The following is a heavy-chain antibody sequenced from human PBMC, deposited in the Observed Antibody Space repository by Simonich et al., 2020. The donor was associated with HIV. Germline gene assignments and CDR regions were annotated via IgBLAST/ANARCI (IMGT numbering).Heavy chain of an antibody. Sequence: QVHLPQWGAGLLKPSETLYLNCAVYGGSFSGYYLAWIRQPPGKGREWIGEINNSGSNDYNPSLKSRVTISVDTSKNQFSLKLSSVNAADTAVYYCAKRTGYDLDYWGQGTLVTVSS. V-gene: IGHV4-34*01. J-gene: IGHJ4*02. CDR1: GGSFSGYY. CDR2: INNSGSN. D-gene: IGHD5-12*01. CDR3: AKRTGYDLDY.